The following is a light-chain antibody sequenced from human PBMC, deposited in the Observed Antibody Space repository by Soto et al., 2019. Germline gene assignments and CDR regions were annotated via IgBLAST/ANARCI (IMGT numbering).Light chain of an antibody. V-gene: IGKV1-5*03. CDR2: KAS. Sequence: DIQMTQSPSTLSASVGDRVTITCRASQSISSWLAWYQQKPGKAPKLLIYKASSLESGVPSRFSGSGSGTEFTLTISSLQPDDFATYDCQQYYRGYTFGQRTKLVSK. J-gene: IGKJ2*01. CDR1: QSISSW. CDR3: QQYYRGYT.